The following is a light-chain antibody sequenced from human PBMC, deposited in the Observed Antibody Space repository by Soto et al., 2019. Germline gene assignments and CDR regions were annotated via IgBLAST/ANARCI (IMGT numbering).Light chain of an antibody. CDR3: SSYTSSTGAV. CDR2: DVS. CDR1: SSDVGGYNY. J-gene: IGLJ7*01. V-gene: IGLV2-14*01. Sequence: QSALTQPASVSGSPGQSITISCTGTSSDVGGYNYVSWYQQHPGKAPKLMIYDVSNRPSGVSNRFSGSKSGNTASLTISGLQAEDEADYYCSSYTSSTGAVFGGGTQLTVL.